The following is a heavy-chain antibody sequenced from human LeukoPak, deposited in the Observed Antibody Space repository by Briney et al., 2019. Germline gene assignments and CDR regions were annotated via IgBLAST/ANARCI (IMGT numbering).Heavy chain of an antibody. CDR1: GYTFTGYY. D-gene: IGHD3-10*01. CDR3: ARRGSMVRGTYYAFDI. J-gene: IGHJ3*02. Sequence: ASVKVSCKASGYTFTGYYIHWVRQAPGQGLEWMGWINPNSGGTNYAQKFQGWVTMTRDTSISTAYMELSRLRSDDTAVYYCARRGSMVRGTYYAFDIWGQGTMVTVSS. CDR2: INPNSGGT. V-gene: IGHV1-2*04.